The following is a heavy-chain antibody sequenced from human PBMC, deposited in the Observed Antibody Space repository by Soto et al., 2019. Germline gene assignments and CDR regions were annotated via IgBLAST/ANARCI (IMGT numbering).Heavy chain of an antibody. Sequence: QVQLVQSGAEVKKPGASVKVSCKASGYTFTSTWMHWVRQAPGQGLEWMGIINPYGGAATYAEKFQGRVTMTRDTSTATDYMELSSLRSEDAAMYYCAGDRSNSSAYWRLDYWGQGTQVTVSS. CDR1: GYTFTSTW. CDR2: INPYGGAA. V-gene: IGHV1-46*01. CDR3: AGDRSNSSAYWRLDY. D-gene: IGHD3-22*01. J-gene: IGHJ4*02.